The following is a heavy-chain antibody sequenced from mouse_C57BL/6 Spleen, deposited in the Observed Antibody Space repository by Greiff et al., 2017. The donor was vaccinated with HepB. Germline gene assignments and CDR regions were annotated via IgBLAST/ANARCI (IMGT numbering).Heavy chain of an antibody. J-gene: IGHJ3*01. CDR3: ARYGNYGNWFAY. Sequence: QVQLQQSGAELVRPGTSVKVSCKASGYAFTNYLIEWVQQRPGQGLEWIGVINPGSGGTNYNEKFKGMATLTTDKSTITAYMQLSSLTSEDSAVYFCARYGNYGNWFAYWGQGTLVTVSA. D-gene: IGHD2-1*01. V-gene: IGHV1-54*01. CDR1: GYAFTNYL. CDR2: INPGSGGT.